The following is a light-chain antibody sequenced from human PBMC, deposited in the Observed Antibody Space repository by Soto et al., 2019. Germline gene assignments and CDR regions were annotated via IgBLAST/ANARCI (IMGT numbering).Light chain of an antibody. CDR2: GAS. J-gene: IGKJ1*01. CDR3: QTENNWPPWD. Sequence: EIVMTQSPATLSVSPGERATLSCRASQSVSSNLAWYQQKPGQAPRLLIYGASTRATGIPARFSGSGSGTELPPPNPRLQFGEFSIFLGQTENNWPPWDVGQGTKVE. CDR1: QSVSSN. V-gene: IGKV3-15*01.